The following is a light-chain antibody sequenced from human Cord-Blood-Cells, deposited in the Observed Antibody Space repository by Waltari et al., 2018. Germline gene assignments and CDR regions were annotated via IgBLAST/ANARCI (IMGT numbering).Light chain of an antibody. CDR3: QTWGTGIHWV. CDR2: LNSDGSH. J-gene: IGLJ3*02. CDR1: SRHSSYA. V-gene: IGLV4-69*01. Sequence: QLVLTQSPSASASLGASVKLTCTLSSRHSSYAIAWHQQQPEKGPRYLMKLNSDGSHSKGDGIPDRFSSSSSGAERYLTISSLQSEDEADYYCQTWGTGIHWVFGGGTKLTVL.